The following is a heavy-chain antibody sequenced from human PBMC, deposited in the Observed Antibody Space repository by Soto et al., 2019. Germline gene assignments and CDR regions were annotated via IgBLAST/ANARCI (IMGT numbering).Heavy chain of an antibody. CDR1: GFTFDDYA. V-gene: IGHV3-9*01. D-gene: IGHD5-12*01. CDR3: ARDRYGGAARLGDFFDY. Sequence: EVQLVESGGGLVQPARSLRLSCAASGFTFDDYAVHWVRQVPGKGLEWVSGISWNGGNIGYADSVKGRFTISRDNAKNCLYLQMNSLRAEDTALYYCARDRYGGAARLGDFFDYWGQGTLVTVSS. J-gene: IGHJ4*02. CDR2: ISWNGGNI.